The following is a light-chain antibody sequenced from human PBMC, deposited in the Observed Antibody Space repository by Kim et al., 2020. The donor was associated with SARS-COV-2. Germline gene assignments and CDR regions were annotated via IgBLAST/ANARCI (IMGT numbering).Light chain of an antibody. CDR3: QNYDSAPLT. V-gene: IGKV1-27*01. Sequence: ASVVDRVTITCRASQGISSYLAWYQQKPVKLPELLIYAASTLQSGVPSRFSGHGSGTDFTLTISSLQPEDVAFYYCQNYDSAPLTFGGGTKVDIK. J-gene: IGKJ4*01. CDR1: QGISSY. CDR2: AAS.